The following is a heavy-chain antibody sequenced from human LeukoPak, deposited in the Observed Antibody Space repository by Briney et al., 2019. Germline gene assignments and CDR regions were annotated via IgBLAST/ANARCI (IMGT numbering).Heavy chain of an antibody. J-gene: IGHJ4*02. D-gene: IGHD4-23*01. Sequence: LGESLKISCKGSGYSFSSYWIAWVRQMPGKGLEWMGIIYPGDSDTRYSPSFQGQVTISADKSISTAYLQWSSLKASDTAMYYCARPIIGYGGDSAFDYWGQGTLVTVAS. CDR2: IYPGDSDT. CDR1: GYSFSSYW. V-gene: IGHV5-51*01. CDR3: ARPIIGYGGDSAFDY.